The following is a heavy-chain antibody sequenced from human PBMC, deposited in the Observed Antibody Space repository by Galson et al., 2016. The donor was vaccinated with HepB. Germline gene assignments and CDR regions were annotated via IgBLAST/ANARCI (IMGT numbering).Heavy chain of an antibody. J-gene: IGHJ4*02. D-gene: IGHD3-16*01. CDR1: GGSISGHH. CDR3: ARDLGRNGGFDY. V-gene: IGHV4-59*11. Sequence: SETLSLTCTVSGGSISGHHWSWIRQPPGKGLEWIGYIYYSGGTNYNPSLKSRVTMSVDTSKNQFSLKLSSMTAADTAVYYCARDLGRNGGFDYWAREPWSPSPQ. CDR2: IYYSGGT.